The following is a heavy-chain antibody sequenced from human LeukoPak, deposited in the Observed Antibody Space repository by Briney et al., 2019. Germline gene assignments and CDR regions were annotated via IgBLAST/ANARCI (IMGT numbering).Heavy chain of an antibody. V-gene: IGHV3-74*01. Sequence: QPGGSLRLSCAASGFSFSNYWMHWVRQAPGKGLVWVTRMNSDGSATYYADSVQGRFTISRDNAKNTLYLQMNSLRAEDTAMYFCAKGPNYFDSWGQGTLDTVSS. CDR2: MNSDGSAT. CDR3: AKGPNYFDS. J-gene: IGHJ4*02. CDR1: GFSFSNYW.